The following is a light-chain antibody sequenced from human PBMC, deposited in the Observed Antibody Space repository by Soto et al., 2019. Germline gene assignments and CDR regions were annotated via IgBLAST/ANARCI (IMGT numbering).Light chain of an antibody. V-gene: IGKV3-20*01. CDR1: QSVSSSY. CDR3: QQYGSSPWT. CDR2: GAS. J-gene: IGKJ1*01. Sequence: EIVLTQSPGTLSLSPGERATLSCRASQSVSSSYLAWYKQKPGQAPRLHIYGASSRATRIPDRFSGSGSGTDFTLTILRLEPVDFAVCYCQQYGSSPWTFGQGTKVEIK.